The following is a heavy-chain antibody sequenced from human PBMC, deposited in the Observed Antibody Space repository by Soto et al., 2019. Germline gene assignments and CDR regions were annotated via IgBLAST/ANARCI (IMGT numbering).Heavy chain of an antibody. CDR2: IYYSGST. V-gene: IGHV4-31*03. D-gene: IGHD4-4*01. Sequence: SETLSLTCTVSGGSISSGGYYWSWIRQHPGKGLEWIGYIYYSGSTYYNPSLKSRVTISVDTSKNQFSLKLSSVTAADTAVYYFARANEGTKPFRSSTVTYFDYWGQGTLVTVSS. CDR1: GGSISSGGYY. J-gene: IGHJ4*02. CDR3: ARANEGTKPFRSSTVTYFDY.